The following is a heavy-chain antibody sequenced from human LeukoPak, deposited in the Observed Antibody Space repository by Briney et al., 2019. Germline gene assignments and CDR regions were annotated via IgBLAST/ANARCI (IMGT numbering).Heavy chain of an antibody. D-gene: IGHD6-13*01. CDR2: ISGSGGGT. CDR1: GFTFSSYA. Sequence: GGSLRLSCAASGFTFSSYAMSWVRQAPGKGLEWVSAISGSGGGTYYADSVKGRFTISSDNSKDTLYLQMNSLRAEDTAVYYCASARYSSSWYGGFDYWGQGTLVTVSS. J-gene: IGHJ4*02. CDR3: ASARYSSSWYGGFDY. V-gene: IGHV3-23*01.